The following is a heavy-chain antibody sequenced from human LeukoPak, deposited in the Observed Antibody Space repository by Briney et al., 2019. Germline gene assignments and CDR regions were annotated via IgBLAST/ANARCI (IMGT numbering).Heavy chain of an antibody. V-gene: IGHV3-30*04. CDR3: ARVAPPLDDYIRGSFPYYFDY. CDR1: GFTFSSYA. CDR2: ISYDGSNK. J-gene: IGHJ4*02. Sequence: GGSLRLSCAASGFTFSSYAMHGVRQAPGKGLEGGAVISYDGSNKYYADSVKGRFTISRDNSKNTLYLHMSSLRVEDTAVFYCARVAPPLDDYIRGSFPYYFDYWGQGTPVTVSS. D-gene: IGHD3-16*01.